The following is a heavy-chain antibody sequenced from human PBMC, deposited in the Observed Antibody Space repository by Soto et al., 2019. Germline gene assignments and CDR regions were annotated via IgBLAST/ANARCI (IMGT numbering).Heavy chain of an antibody. CDR2: TYYRSKWFS. V-gene: IGHV6-1*01. D-gene: IGHD6-13*01. Sequence: SQTLSLTCAVSGDSISTNTAAWNWIRLSPSRGLEWLGRTYYRSKWFSDYAPSVKGRISINPDTSKNHFSLLLNSVTPEDTAVYYCTPVSGWYPRDAFDIWGQGTRVTVSS. CDR1: GDSISTNTAA. CDR3: TPVSGWYPRDAFDI. J-gene: IGHJ3*02.